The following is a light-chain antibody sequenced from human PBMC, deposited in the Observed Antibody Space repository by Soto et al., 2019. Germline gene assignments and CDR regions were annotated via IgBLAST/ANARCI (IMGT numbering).Light chain of an antibody. V-gene: IGKV3-15*01. CDR3: LQYHNLWA. J-gene: IGKJ1*01. CDR1: QNIYSN. CDR2: RAS. Sequence: IVMTQSPATLSVSPGERITLSFRASQNIYSNIAWXQQXPGXAPXXLIYRASTRATGVPAMLSGRGSGTDFTLTISSLQSEDFTVYSCLQYHNLWAFGQGTKVDIK.